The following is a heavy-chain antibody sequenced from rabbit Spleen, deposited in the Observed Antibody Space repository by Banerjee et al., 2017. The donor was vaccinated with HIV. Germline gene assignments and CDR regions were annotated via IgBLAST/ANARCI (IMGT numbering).Heavy chain of an antibody. CDR1: GFSFSTSYH. Sequence: QSLEESGGGLVQPEGSLTLTCTASGFSFSTSYHMCWVRQAPGKGLEWIACINASTGKPVYATWASGRFTISRTSSTTVTLRMTSLTAADRATYFCARDLVGVIGWNFYLWGQGTLVTVS. V-gene: IGHV1S40*01. J-gene: IGHJ4*01. D-gene: IGHD1-1*01. CDR2: INASTGKP. CDR3: ARDLVGVIGWNFYL.